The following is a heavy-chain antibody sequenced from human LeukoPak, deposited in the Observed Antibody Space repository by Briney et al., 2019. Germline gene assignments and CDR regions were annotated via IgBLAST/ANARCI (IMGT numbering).Heavy chain of an antibody. CDR3: ARYSGYDDGYDY. CDR1: GGSIRSGDYY. CDR2: IYYSGST. D-gene: IGHD5-12*01. V-gene: IGHV4-30-4*01. Sequence: KSSQTLSLTCTVSGGSIRSGDYYWSWIRQPPGKGLEWIGYIYYSGSTYYNPSLKSRVTISVDTSKNQFSLKLSSVTAADTAVYYCARYSGYDDGYDYWGQGTLVIVSS. J-gene: IGHJ4*02.